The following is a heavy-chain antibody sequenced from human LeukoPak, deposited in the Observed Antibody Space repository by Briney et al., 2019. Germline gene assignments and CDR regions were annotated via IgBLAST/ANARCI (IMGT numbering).Heavy chain of an antibody. CDR2: IYTSRST. V-gene: IGHV4-61*02. CDR1: GDSISSSSYY. CDR3: AGGRPSDIVVVTADDV. D-gene: IGHD2-21*02. J-gene: IGHJ1*01. Sequence: SETLSLTCTVSGDSISSSSYYWSWIRQSAGKGLERIGRIYTSRSTNYNPSLESRVTISIDTSKNQFSLRLTSVTAADTAVYFCAGGRPSDIVVVTADDVWGQGTLVTVSS.